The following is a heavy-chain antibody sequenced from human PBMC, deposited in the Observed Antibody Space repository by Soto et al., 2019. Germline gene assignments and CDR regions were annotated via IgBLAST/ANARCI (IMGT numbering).Heavy chain of an antibody. D-gene: IGHD4-17*01. Sequence: SETLSLTCTVYGGSIRSYYWRWIRQPTGKGLEWIGNIYYSGSTNYNPSRKSRVTMSVDMSKNQGSLKLRSGTPADTAGDHGTRAGGSYGDSPNFAYGAQEPLATVPS. CDR2: IYYSGST. J-gene: IGHJ4*02. CDR1: GGSIRSYY. CDR3: TRAGGSYGDSPNFAY. V-gene: IGHV4-59*01.